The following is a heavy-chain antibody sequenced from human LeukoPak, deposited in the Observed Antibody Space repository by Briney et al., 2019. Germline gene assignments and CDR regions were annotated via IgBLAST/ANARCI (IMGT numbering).Heavy chain of an antibody. CDR3: ARGGGRGYYYSYGMDV. CDR2: IYSGGST. V-gene: IGHV3-66*01. J-gene: IGHJ6*02. Sequence: GGSLTLSCAASVFTASSNYMSWARQAPGKGLEWVSVIYSGGSTYYADSVKGRFTISRDNSKNTLYLQMNSLRAEDTAVYYCARGGGRGYYYSYGMDVWGQGTTVTVSS. CDR1: VFTASSNY. D-gene: IGHD2-15*01.